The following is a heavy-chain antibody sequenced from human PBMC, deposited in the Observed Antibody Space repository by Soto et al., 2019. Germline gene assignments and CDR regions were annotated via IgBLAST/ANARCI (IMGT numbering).Heavy chain of an antibody. CDR1: GFTFSSYG. CDR3: ARSAATRSSGRFDY. V-gene: IGHV3-33*01. J-gene: IGHJ4*02. Sequence: QVQLVESGGGVVQPGRSLRLSCAASGFTFSSYGMHWVRQAPGKGLEWVAVIWYDGSNKYYADSVKGRFTISRDNSKNTLYLQMNSLRAEDTAVNYCARSAATRSSGRFDYWGQGTLVTVSS. D-gene: IGHD2-15*01. CDR2: IWYDGSNK.